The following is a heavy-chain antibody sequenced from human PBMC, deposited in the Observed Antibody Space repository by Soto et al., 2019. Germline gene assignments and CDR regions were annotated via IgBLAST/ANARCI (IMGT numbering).Heavy chain of an antibody. D-gene: IGHD3-3*01. CDR3: AKEPFSITIFGVSGMDV. CDR1: GGSISSGDYY. CDR2: IHYSGST. J-gene: IGHJ6*02. Sequence: SETLSLTCTVSGGSISSGDYYWSWIRQPPGKGLEWIGYIHYSGSTYYNPSLKSRLTISLDTSKNQFSLNLSSVTAADTAVYYCAKEPFSITIFGVSGMDVWGRGTTVTVYS. V-gene: IGHV4-30-4*01.